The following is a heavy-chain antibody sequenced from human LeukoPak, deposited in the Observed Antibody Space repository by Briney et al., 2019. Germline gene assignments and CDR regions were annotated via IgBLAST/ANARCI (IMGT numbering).Heavy chain of an antibody. D-gene: IGHD3-3*01. J-gene: IGHJ3*02. V-gene: IGHV3-13*05. CDR3: ARGFLGYAFDI. CDR1: GFTFSRYD. Sequence: GGSLRLSCAASGFTFSRYDMHWVRQATGNGLEWVSAIGTVGDPYYPGSVKGRFTISRENAKNSLYLQMNSLRAGYTAVYYCARGFLGYAFDIWGQGTMVTVSS. CDR2: IGTVGDP.